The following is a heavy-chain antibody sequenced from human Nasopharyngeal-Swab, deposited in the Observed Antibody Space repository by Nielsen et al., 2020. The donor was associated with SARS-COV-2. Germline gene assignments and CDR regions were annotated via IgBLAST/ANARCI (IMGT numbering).Heavy chain of an antibody. J-gene: IGHJ5*02. D-gene: IGHD3-10*01. Sequence: WVRQAPGQGLEWMGRINPNSGGTNYSQKFQGRVTITRDTSASTAYMELSSLRSEDTAVYYCAREEGITMVRGVHYHWGQGTLVTVSS. CDR2: INPNSGGT. CDR3: AREEGITMVRGVHYH. V-gene: IGHV1-3*01.